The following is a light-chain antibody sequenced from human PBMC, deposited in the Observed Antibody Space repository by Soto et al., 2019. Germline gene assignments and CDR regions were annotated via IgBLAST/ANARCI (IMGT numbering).Light chain of an antibody. CDR2: EVT. J-gene: IGLJ1*01. CDR1: SSDVGGYDY. Sequence: QSVLTQPASVSGSPGQSITISCTGTSSDVGGYDYVSWYQQHPGKAPKLMIYEVTNRPSGVSNRFSGSKSGNTASLTISGLQAEEEADYYCCSHTTNYTYVFGTGTKVTVL. CDR3: CSHTTNYTYV. V-gene: IGLV2-14*01.